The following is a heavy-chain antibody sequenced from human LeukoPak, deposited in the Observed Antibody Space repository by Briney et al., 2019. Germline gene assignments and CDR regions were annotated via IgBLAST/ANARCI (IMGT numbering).Heavy chain of an antibody. CDR2: IYTSGST. Sequence: SETLSLTCTVSGGSISSYYRSWIRQPAGKGLEWIGRIYTSGSTNYNPSLKSRVTMSVDTSKNQFSLMLNSVTAADTAVYYCARSGLWFGESHDAFDIWGQGTMVTVSS. J-gene: IGHJ3*02. V-gene: IGHV4-4*07. CDR3: ARSGLWFGESHDAFDI. D-gene: IGHD3-10*01. CDR1: GGSISSYY.